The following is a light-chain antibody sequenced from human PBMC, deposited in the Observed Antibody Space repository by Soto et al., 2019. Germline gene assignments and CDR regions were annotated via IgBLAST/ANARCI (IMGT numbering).Light chain of an antibody. V-gene: IGLV2-8*01. Sequence: QSAVTQPPSASGSPGQSVTISCTGTSSDVGGYGYVSWYQQHPGKAPKLIIFEVNKRPSGVPDRFSGSKSGNTASLTVTGLQAEDEADYYCSSYAGSNNLIFGGGTKVTVL. CDR3: SSYAGSNNLI. CDR2: EVN. CDR1: SSDVGGYGY. J-gene: IGLJ2*01.